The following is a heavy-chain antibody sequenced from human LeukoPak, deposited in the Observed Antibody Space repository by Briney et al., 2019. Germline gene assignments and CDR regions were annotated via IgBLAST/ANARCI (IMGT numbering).Heavy chain of an antibody. J-gene: IGHJ4*02. D-gene: IGHD5-18*01. CDR3: AREAAMEPFDY. CDR2: IIPILGIA. Sequence: SVKVSCKASGGTFSSYAISWVRQAPGQGLEWMGRIIPILGIANYAQKFQGRVTMTRDTSTSTVYMELSSLRSEDTAVYYCAREAAMEPFDYWGQGTLVTVSS. CDR1: GGTFSSYA. V-gene: IGHV1-69*04.